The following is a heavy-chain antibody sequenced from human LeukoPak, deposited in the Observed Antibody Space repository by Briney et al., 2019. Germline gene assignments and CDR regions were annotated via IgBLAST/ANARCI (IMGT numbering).Heavy chain of an antibody. Sequence: ASVKVSFKASGYTFSSYGITWVRQAPGQGLEWMGWISAYSGDTNYAQKFQGRVTMTTDTPTSTAYMELRSLRSDDTAVYYCVRDLGYQYGSESFDYYYGMDVWGQGTTVTVSS. V-gene: IGHV1-18*01. J-gene: IGHJ6*02. CDR3: VRDLGYQYGSESFDYYYGMDV. CDR1: GYTFSSYG. CDR2: ISAYSGDT. D-gene: IGHD3-10*01.